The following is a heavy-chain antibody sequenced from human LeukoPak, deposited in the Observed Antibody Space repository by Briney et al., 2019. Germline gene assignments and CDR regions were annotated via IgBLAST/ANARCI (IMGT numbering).Heavy chain of an antibody. CDR3: AKDPRAAAGREFDY. Sequence: GGSLRLSCAASGFTFSSYWMHWVRQPPGKGLVWVSRINPDGSVTTHADSVEGRFTISRDNAKNTLYLQMNSLRAEDTAVYYCAKDPRAAAGREFDYWGQGTLVTVSS. V-gene: IGHV3-74*01. D-gene: IGHD6-13*01. J-gene: IGHJ4*02. CDR1: GFTFSSYW. CDR2: INPDGSVT.